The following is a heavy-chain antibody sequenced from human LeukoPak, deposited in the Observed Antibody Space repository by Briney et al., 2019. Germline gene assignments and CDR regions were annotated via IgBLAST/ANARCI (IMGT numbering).Heavy chain of an antibody. J-gene: IGHJ4*02. CDR2: ISAYNGNT. D-gene: IGHD3-22*01. V-gene: IGHV1-18*01. CDR1: GYTFTNYG. CDR3: ARDYYDSSGYFDY. Sequence: ASVKVSCKASGYTFTNYGVTWVRQAPGQGLEWMGWISAYNGNTNYAQRLQGRVTMTTDTSTSTAYMEMRSLGSDDTAIYYCARDYYDSSGYFDYWGQGTLVTVSP.